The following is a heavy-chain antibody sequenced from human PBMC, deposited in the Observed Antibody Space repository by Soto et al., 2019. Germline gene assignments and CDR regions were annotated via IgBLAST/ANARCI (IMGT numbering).Heavy chain of an antibody. Sequence: PGSSLRLSCADAGASFSSYAMSWVRQAPGKGLEWVSGISGSGGITYCADYVKGRFTISRENSKNTLYLQMNSLRAEDRAVYYCARVLLWFGDLLDGEWFDPWGQGTLVTVSS. CDR1: GASFSSYA. CDR3: ARVLLWFGDLLDGEWFDP. D-gene: IGHD3-10*01. J-gene: IGHJ5*02. CDR2: ISGSGGIT. V-gene: IGHV3-23*01.